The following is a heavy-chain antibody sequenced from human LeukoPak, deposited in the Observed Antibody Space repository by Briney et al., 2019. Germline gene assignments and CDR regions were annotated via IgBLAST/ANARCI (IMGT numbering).Heavy chain of an antibody. CDR2: ISWNSGDI. Sequence: GGSLRLSCAASGFTFDDYAMHWVRQAPVKGLEWVSGISWNSGDIGYADSVKGRFTISRDNAKNSLYLQMNSLRAEDTAFYYCSKDISVEVGYYFDYWGQGTLVTVSS. D-gene: IGHD1-26*01. J-gene: IGHJ4*02. V-gene: IGHV3-9*01. CDR3: SKDISVEVGYYFDY. CDR1: GFTFDDYA.